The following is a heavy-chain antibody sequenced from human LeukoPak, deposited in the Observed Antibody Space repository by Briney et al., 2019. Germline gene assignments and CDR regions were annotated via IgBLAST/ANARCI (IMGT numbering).Heavy chain of an antibody. V-gene: IGHV3-66*02. CDR2: IYSGGST. Sequence: GGSLRLSCTASGLTVSSIYMSWVRQAPGMGLEWVSVIYSGGSTYYADSVKGRFTISRDNSKNTLYLQMNSLRAEDTAVCYCVRGGEYGNGFDYWGQGTLVTVSS. J-gene: IGHJ4*02. CDR1: GLTVSSIY. CDR3: VRGGEYGNGFDY. D-gene: IGHD4-17*01.